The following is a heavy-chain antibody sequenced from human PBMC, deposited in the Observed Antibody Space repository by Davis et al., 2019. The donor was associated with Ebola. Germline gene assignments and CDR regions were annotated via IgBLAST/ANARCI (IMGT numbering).Heavy chain of an antibody. J-gene: IGHJ2*01. V-gene: IGHV3-66*01. CDR1: GFTVSSNY. D-gene: IGHD2-15*01. Sequence: GESLKISCAASGFTVSSNYMSWVRQAPGKGLEWVSVIYSGGSTYYADSVKGRFTISRDNAKNSLYLQMNSLRAEDTAVYYCARIPGGYCSGGSCYHWYFDLWGRGTLVTVSS. CDR2: IYSGGST. CDR3: ARIPGGYCSGGSCYHWYFDL.